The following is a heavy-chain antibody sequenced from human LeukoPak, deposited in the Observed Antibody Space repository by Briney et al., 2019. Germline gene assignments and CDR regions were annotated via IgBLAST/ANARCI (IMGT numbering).Heavy chain of an antibody. CDR2: IYYSGST. CDR1: GGSISSYY. D-gene: IGHD6-13*01. CDR3: ARGGGYSSSWYPRRDGIDY. Sequence: SETLSLTCTVSGGSISSYYWSWIRQPPGKGLEWIGSIYYSGSTYYNPSLKSRVTISVDTSKNQFSLKLSSVTAADTAVYYCARGGGYSSSWYPRRDGIDYWGQGTLVTVSS. V-gene: IGHV4-59*05. J-gene: IGHJ4*02.